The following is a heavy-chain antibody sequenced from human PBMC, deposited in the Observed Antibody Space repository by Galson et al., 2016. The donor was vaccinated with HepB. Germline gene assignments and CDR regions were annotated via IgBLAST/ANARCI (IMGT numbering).Heavy chain of an antibody. V-gene: IGHV4-34*01. J-gene: IGHJ5*02. CDR1: GDSFRSYY. D-gene: IGHD5-18*01. Sequence: SETLSLTCAVYGDSFRSYYWSWIRQSPDKGLEWIGEINHGGSTNYNPSLKSRVIVSMDTSKNQFSLKLSSVTDADTGVYYCARGKRPPRSADYSYSWFDPWGQGTLVTVSS. CDR3: ARGKRPPRSADYSYSWFDP. CDR2: INHGGST.